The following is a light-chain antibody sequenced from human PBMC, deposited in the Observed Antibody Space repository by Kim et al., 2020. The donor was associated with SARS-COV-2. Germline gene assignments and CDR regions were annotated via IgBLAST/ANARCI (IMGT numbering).Light chain of an antibody. V-gene: IGKV1-5*03. CDR1: QSIYSY. CDR2: KAS. CDR3: QQFYTYPIT. J-gene: IGKJ5*01. Sequence: ASVGDRVTITCRASQSIYSYLAWYQQKPGNVPKILIYKASTLESGVPSRFSGSESGTEFTLTISSLQPDDFATYYCQQFYTYPITFGQGTRLAIK.